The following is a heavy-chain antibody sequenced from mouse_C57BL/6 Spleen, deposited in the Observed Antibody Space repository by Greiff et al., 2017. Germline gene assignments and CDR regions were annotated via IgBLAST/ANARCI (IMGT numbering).Heavy chain of an antibody. Sequence: VMLVESGAELVKPGASVKISCKASGYSFSSYWMNWVKQRPGKGLEWIGQIYPGDGDTNYNGKFKGKATLTADKSSSTAYMQLSSLTSEDSAVYFCARSDSPYYFDYWGQGTTLTVSS. CDR2: IYPGDGDT. V-gene: IGHV1-80*01. J-gene: IGHJ2*01. CDR1: GYSFSSYW. D-gene: IGHD2-12*01. CDR3: ARSDSPYYFDY.